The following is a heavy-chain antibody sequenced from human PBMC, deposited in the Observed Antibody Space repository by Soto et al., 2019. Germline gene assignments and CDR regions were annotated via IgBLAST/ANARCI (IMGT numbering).Heavy chain of an antibody. D-gene: IGHD2-15*01. V-gene: IGHV3-23*01. Sequence: EVQLLESGGGLVPPGGSLRLSCAASGFSLSSYAMSWVRQAPGKGLEWVSDMSASGGSTYYADSVKGRFTISRDNSKSTLYLQMNSLRGEDTAVDYCAKGSNEHCSGGKCYSHFEYWGQGTLVTASS. J-gene: IGHJ4*02. CDR3: AKGSNEHCSGGKCYSHFEY. CDR2: MSASGGST. CDR1: GFSLSSYA.